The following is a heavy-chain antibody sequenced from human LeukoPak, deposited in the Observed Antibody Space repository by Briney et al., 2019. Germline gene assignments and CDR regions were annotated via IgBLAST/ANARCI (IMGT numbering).Heavy chain of an antibody. CDR1: GFTVSSNY. J-gene: IGHJ3*02. V-gene: IGHV3-66*01. CDR2: IYSGGST. Sequence: PGRSLRLSCAASGFTVSSNYMSWVRQAPGKGLEWVSVIYSGGSTYYADSVKGRFTISRDNSKNTLYLQMNSLRAEDTAVYYCARDLGGDAFDIWGQGTMVTVSS. CDR3: ARDLGGDAFDI. D-gene: IGHD3-10*01.